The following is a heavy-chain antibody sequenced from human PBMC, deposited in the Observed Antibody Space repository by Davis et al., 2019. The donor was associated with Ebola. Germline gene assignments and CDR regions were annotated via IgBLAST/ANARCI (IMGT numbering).Heavy chain of an antibody. J-gene: IGHJ6*02. CDR2: ISYDGSNK. Sequence: GESLKISCAASGFTFSSYGMHWVRQAPGKGLEWVAVISYDGSNKYYADSVKGRFTISRDNSKNTLYLQMNSLRAEDTAVYYCAKDQAAAGYYYGMDVWGQGTTVTVSS. CDR3: AKDQAAAGYYYGMDV. D-gene: IGHD6-13*01. V-gene: IGHV3-30*18. CDR1: GFTFSSYG.